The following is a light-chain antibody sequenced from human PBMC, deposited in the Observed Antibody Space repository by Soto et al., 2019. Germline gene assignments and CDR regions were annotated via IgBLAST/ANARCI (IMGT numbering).Light chain of an antibody. J-gene: IGKJ5*01. CDR3: QQYNNWPIT. CDR1: QSVSSN. CDR2: GAS. V-gene: IGKV3-15*01. Sequence: EMGMKLCPPTLSVSTGERATLSCRASQSVSSNLAWYQQKPGQAPRLLIYGASTRATGIPARFSGSGSGTEFTLTISSLQSEDFAVYYCQQYNNWPITFGQGTRLEI.